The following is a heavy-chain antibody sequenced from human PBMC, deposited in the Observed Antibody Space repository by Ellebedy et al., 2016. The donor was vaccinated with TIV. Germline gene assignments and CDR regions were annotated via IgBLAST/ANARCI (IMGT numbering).Heavy chain of an antibody. CDR1: GFSFRSYW. D-gene: IGHD4-17*01. CDR2: ISQDGGVQ. J-gene: IGHJ5*02. V-gene: IGHV3-7*01. Sequence: GESLKISCAASGFSFRSYWMSWVRQVPGKGLEWVANISQDGGVQYYVDSVKGRFTIARDNADNSLFLQMNSLRAEDTAVYYCARRGSYGDYAVQINSWFDTWGRGTLVAVSS. CDR3: ARRGSYGDYAVQINSWFDT.